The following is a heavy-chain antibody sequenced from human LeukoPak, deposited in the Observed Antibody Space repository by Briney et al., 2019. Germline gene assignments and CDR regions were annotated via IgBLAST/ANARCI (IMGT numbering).Heavy chain of an antibody. V-gene: IGHV1-69*13. Sequence: GASVKVSCKASGGTFSSYAISWVRQAPGQGLEWMGGIIPIFGTANYAQKFQGRVTITADESTSTAYMELSSLRSEDTAVYYCARQGIAVAGPDNWFDPWGQGTLVTVSS. CDR2: IIPIFGTA. J-gene: IGHJ5*02. CDR3: ARQGIAVAGPDNWFDP. CDR1: GGTFSSYA. D-gene: IGHD6-19*01.